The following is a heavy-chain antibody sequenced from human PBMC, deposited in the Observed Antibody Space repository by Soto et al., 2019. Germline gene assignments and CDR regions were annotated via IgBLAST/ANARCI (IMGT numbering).Heavy chain of an antibody. D-gene: IGHD6-13*01. Sequence: DSVKVFFKVSGYTLTELSMHLVRQAPGKGLEWMGGFDPEDGETIYAQKFQGRVTMTEDTSTETAYMELSSLRSEDTAVYYCATDYSSSLDYWGQGTMVTVSS. J-gene: IGHJ4*02. CDR3: ATDYSSSLDY. V-gene: IGHV1-24*01. CDR2: FDPEDGET. CDR1: GYTLTELS.